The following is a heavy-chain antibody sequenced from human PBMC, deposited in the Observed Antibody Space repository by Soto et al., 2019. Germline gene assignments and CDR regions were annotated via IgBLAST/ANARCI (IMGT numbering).Heavy chain of an antibody. V-gene: IGHV3-11*01. CDR1: GFTFSDYY. CDR3: ARGSSGDYRTKGLFDY. CDR2: ISSSGSSI. J-gene: IGHJ4*02. Sequence: QVQLVESGGGLVKPGGSLRLSCAASGFTFSDYYINWIRQAPGKGLEWVSYISSSGSSIYYADSVKGRFSISRDNAKNSLYLQMNSLRAEDTAVYYCARGSSGDYRTKGLFDYWGQGTQVTVSS. D-gene: IGHD1-26*01.